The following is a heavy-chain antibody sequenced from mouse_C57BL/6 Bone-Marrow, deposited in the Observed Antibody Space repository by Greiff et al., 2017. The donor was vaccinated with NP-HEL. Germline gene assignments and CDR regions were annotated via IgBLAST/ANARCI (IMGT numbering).Heavy chain of an antibody. D-gene: IGHD1-1*01. J-gene: IGHJ2*01. V-gene: IGHV1-69*01. CDR2: IDPSDSYT. CDR1: GYTFTSYW. CDR3: ARGGLFITTVVAYYFDY. Sequence: QVQLQQPGAELVMPGASVKLSCKASGYTFTSYWMHWVKQRPGQGLEWIGEIDPSDSYTNYNQKFKGKSTLTVDKSSSTAYMQLSSLTSEDSAVYYCARGGLFITTVVAYYFDYWGQGTTLTVSS.